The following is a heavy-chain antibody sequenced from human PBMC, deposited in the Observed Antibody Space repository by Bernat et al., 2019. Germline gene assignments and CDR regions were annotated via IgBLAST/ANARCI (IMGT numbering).Heavy chain of an antibody. V-gene: IGHV3-48*03. J-gene: IGHJ6*03. CDR2: ISSSGTTI. Sequence: EVQLVESGGGLVQPGGSLRLSCAASGFTFSNYEMNWVRQAPGKGLEWVSYISSSGTTIYYADSVKGRFTISRDNARKSLSLQMNSLRAEDTAVYYCVRESEETADYIFHNYYYYMGVWGKGTTVTVSS. CDR1: GFTFSNYE. D-gene: IGHD4/OR15-4a*01. CDR3: VRESEETADYIFHNYYYYMGV.